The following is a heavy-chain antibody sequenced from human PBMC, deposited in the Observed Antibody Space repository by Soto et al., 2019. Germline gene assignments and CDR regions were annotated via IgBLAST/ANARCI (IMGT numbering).Heavy chain of an antibody. CDR3: ARQTYYYDSSGYYLSPFDY. V-gene: IGHV4-34*01. CDR1: GGSFSGYY. CDR2: INHSGST. Sequence: PSETLSLTCADYGGSFSGYYWSWIRQPPGKGLEWIGEINHSGSTNYNPSLKSRVTISVDTSKNQFSLKLSSVTAADTAVYYCARQTYYYDSSGYYLSPFDYWGQGTLVTVSS. D-gene: IGHD3-22*01. J-gene: IGHJ4*02.